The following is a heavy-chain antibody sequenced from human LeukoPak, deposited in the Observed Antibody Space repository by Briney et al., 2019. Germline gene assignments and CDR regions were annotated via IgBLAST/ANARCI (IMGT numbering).Heavy chain of an antibody. J-gene: IGHJ4*02. CDR3: ARVSKLRFLEWLLDY. CDR2: INHSGST. D-gene: IGHD3-3*01. CDR1: GGSFSGYY. Sequence: PSETLSLTCAVYGGSFSGYYWSWIRQPPGKGLEWLGEINHSGSTNYNPSLKSRVTISVDTSKNQFSLKLSSVTAADTAVYYCARVSKLRFLEWLLDYWGQGTLVTVSS. V-gene: IGHV4-34*01.